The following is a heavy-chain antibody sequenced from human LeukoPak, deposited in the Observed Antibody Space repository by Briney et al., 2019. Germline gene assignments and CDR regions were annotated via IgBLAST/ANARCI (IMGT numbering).Heavy chain of an antibody. Sequence: ASVKVSCKASGYTFTGYYMHWVRQAPGQGLEWMGWINPNSGGTNYAQKFQGWVTMTRDTSISTAYMELSRLRSDDTAVYYCARHINNYYDSSGYSHDAFDIWGQGTMVTVSS. J-gene: IGHJ3*02. CDR1: GYTFTGYY. CDR2: INPNSGGT. CDR3: ARHINNYYDSSGYSHDAFDI. D-gene: IGHD3-22*01. V-gene: IGHV1-2*04.